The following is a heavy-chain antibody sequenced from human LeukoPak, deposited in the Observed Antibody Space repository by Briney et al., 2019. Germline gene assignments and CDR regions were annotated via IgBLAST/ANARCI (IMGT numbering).Heavy chain of an antibody. V-gene: IGHV3-21*01. Sequence: PGGSLRLSCAASGFTFSSYSMNWVRQAPGKGLEWVSSISSSSSSYIYYADSVKGRFTISRDNAKNSLYLQMNSLRAEDTAVYYCARAFGIAAARLDYWGQGTLVTVSS. CDR2: ISSSSSSYI. CDR3: ARAFGIAAARLDY. J-gene: IGHJ4*02. CDR1: GFTFSSYS. D-gene: IGHD6-13*01.